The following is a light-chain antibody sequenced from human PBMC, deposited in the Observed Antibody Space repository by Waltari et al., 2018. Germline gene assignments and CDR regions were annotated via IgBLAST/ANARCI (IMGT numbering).Light chain of an antibody. CDR1: QTIIRY. Sequence: DIQMTQSPSSLSASVGDRVTITCRASQTIIRYLNWYQQKPGKAPNLLIYAASSLQSGVPSRFSGSGSGRDFTLIITCLQPDDFATYYCQESYSFTRTFGQGTKVEIK. V-gene: IGKV1-39*01. CDR2: AAS. CDR3: QESYSFTRT. J-gene: IGKJ1*01.